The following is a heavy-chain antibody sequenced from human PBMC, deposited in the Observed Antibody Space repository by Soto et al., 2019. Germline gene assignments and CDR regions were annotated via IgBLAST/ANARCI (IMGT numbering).Heavy chain of an antibody. Sequence: GGSLRLSCAASGFTFSSYWMSWVRQAPGKGLEWVANIKQDGSEKYYVDSVKGRFTISRDNAKNSLYLQMNSLRAEDTAVYYCARDRDIVVVPAAALERGRDYHGMDVWGQGTTVTVSS. J-gene: IGHJ6*02. CDR1: GFTFSSYW. CDR2: IKQDGSEK. D-gene: IGHD2-2*01. V-gene: IGHV3-7*01. CDR3: ARDRDIVVVPAAALERGRDYHGMDV.